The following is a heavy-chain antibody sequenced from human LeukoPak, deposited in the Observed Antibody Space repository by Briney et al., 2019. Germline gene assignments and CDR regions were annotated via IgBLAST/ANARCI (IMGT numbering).Heavy chain of an antibody. D-gene: IGHD3-22*01. CDR2: IHYSGSS. CDR3: ARVITSGYSYYYYYMDF. J-gene: IGHJ6*03. Sequence: PSETLSLTCSVSGVSINSYFWSWIRQPPGKGLEWIGYIHYSGSSNYNSSLKSRVTMAVDTSKNQFSLRLTSVTAADTAVYYCARVITSGYSYYYYYMDFWGRGTTVTVSS. V-gene: IGHV4-59*01. CDR1: GVSINSYF.